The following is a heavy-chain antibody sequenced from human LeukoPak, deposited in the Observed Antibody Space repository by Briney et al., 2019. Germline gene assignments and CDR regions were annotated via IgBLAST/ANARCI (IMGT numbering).Heavy chain of an antibody. CDR1: GFTFSSYT. J-gene: IGHJ3*02. D-gene: IGHD3-9*01. V-gene: IGHV3-21*06. CDR2: ISSSSSYI. Sequence: GGSLRLSCSASGFTFSSYTMNWVRQAPGKGLEWVSSISSSSSYIYYADSVKGRFTISRDNAKNSLYLQMNSLRAEDTAVYYCARDTYDILTGYYKWAFDIWGQGTMVTVSS. CDR3: ARDTYDILTGYYKWAFDI.